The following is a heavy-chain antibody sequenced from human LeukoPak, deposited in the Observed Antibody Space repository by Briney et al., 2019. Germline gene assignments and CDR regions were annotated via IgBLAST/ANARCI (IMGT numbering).Heavy chain of an antibody. CDR3: ARDHCTSSGCYEYYYYGMDV. V-gene: IGHV1-2*02. D-gene: IGHD2-2*01. CDR2: INPNSGGT. Sequence: AASVKVSCKASGYTFTDYYLQWVRQAPGQGLDWMGWINPNSGGTNSAQKFQGRVTMTRDTSVSTAYMELSRLRSDDTAVYYCARDHCTSSGCYEYYYYGMDVWGQGTTVTVSS. CDR1: GYTFTDYY. J-gene: IGHJ6*02.